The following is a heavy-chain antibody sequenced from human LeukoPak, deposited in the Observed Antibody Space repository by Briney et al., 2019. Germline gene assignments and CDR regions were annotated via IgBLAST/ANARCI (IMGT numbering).Heavy chain of an antibody. Sequence: SVKVSCKASGGTFSSYAISWVRRAPGQGLEWMGRIIPIFGTANYAQKFQGRVTITTDESTSTAYMELSSLRSEDTAVYYCASSYSSGWYGAFDIWGQGTMVTVSS. CDR3: ASSYSSGWYGAFDI. J-gene: IGHJ3*02. CDR1: GGTFSSYA. D-gene: IGHD6-19*01. V-gene: IGHV1-69*05. CDR2: IIPIFGTA.